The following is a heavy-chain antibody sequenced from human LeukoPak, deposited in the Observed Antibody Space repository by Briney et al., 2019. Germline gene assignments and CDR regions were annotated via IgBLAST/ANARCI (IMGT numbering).Heavy chain of an antibody. D-gene: IGHD5-18*01. V-gene: IGHV3-48*03. CDR2: ISSMGSNI. CDR3: ARPVKRGYSYGYGY. Sequence: GGSLRLSCAASALSFSSYGMNWVRQAPGKGLEWVSYISSMGSNIYYADSVKGRFTITRDNAKNSMYLQMNSLSAEDTAVYYCARPVKRGYSYGYGYWGQGTLVTVSS. J-gene: IGHJ4*02. CDR1: ALSFSSYG.